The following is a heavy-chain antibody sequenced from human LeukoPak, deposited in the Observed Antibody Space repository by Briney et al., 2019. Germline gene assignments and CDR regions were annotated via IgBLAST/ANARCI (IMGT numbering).Heavy chain of an antibody. J-gene: IGHJ4*02. CDR1: GFTFSSYA. Sequence: PGGSLRLSCAASGFTFSSYAMHWVRQAPGKGLEWVAVISYDGSNKYYADSVKGRFTISRDNSKNTLYLQMNSLRAEDTAVYYCARDAPPFSGYEPIYWGQGTLVTVSS. CDR3: ARDAPPFSGYEPIY. D-gene: IGHD5-12*01. CDR2: ISYDGSNK. V-gene: IGHV3-30*04.